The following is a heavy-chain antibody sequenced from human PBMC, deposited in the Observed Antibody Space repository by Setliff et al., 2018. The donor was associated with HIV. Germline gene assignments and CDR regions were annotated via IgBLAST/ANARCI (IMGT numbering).Heavy chain of an antibody. J-gene: IGHJ4*02. V-gene: IGHV4-59*01. D-gene: IGHD6-13*01. CDR1: GGSINNYS. CDR2: GHYSGSANYV. Sequence: PSETLSLTCNVSGGSINNYSWSWIRQPPGKGLEWIGYGHYSGSANYVNYNPSLKSRATISVDTSKKWFSLKLTSVTAADTAVYYCARGSSNTWYYYFDSWGQGALVTVSS. CDR3: ARGSSNTWYYYFDS.